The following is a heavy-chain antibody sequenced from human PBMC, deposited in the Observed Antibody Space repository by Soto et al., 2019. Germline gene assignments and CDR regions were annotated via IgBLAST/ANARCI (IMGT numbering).Heavy chain of an antibody. CDR3: ARARSGGLGAIFADY. D-gene: IGHD3-3*01. CDR2: IYRGGST. Sequence: EVQLVNSGGGLVQPGGSLRLSCAASGFTVSNNYMSWVRQAPGKGLEWVSVIYRGGSTYYADSVKDRFTISRDNSENTLYLQMSSPRAEDTAVYYCARARSGGLGAIFADYWGQGTLVTVSS. V-gene: IGHV3-66*01. J-gene: IGHJ4*02. CDR1: GFTVSNNY.